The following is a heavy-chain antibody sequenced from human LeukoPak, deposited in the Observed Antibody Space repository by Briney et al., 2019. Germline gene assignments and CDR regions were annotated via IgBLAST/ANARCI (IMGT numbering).Heavy chain of an antibody. V-gene: IGHV1-46*01. CDR1: GYTFTSYD. CDR2: ITPTTGGA. J-gene: IGHJ5*02. D-gene: IGHD2-21*01. CDR3: ATSDSTTGNWFDP. Sequence: GASVKVSCKASGYTFTSYDINWVRQATGQGLEWMGIITPTTGGANYAQKFQGRVAITRDTSTSTVYMELSSLTSGDTAVYYCATSDSTTGNWFDPWGQGTRVSVSS.